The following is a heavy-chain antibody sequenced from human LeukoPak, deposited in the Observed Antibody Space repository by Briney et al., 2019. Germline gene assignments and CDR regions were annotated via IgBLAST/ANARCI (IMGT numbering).Heavy chain of an antibody. CDR3: ARSMVRGVTRVYFDY. D-gene: IGHD3-10*01. CDR1: GGSISSSSYY. CDR2: IYYSGST. V-gene: IGHV4-39*01. J-gene: IGHJ4*02. Sequence: SETLSLTCTVSGGSISSSSYYWGWIRQPPGKGLEWIGSIYYSGSTYYNPSLKSRVTISVDTSKNQFSLKLSSVTAADTAVYYCARSMVRGVTRVYFDYWGQGTLVTVSS.